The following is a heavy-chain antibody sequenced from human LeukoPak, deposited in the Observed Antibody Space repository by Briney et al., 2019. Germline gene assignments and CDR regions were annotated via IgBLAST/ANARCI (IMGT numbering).Heavy chain of an antibody. Sequence: GGSRRLSCAASGFTFSVYYMFWVRQAPGEGLVWVSNISPDATNSKYADFVEGRFTISRDNAKNTLYLQLNSLRVEDAAVYYCATGYRSAYSWDSWGQGTLVTVSS. V-gene: IGHV3-74*03. J-gene: IGHJ4*02. D-gene: IGHD5-12*01. CDR1: GFTFSVYY. CDR2: ISPDATNS. CDR3: ATGYRSAYSWDS.